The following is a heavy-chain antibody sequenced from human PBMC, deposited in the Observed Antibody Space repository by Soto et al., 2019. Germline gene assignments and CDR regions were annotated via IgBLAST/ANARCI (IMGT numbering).Heavy chain of an antibody. CDR2: ISGTGGST. Sequence: EVQLLDSGGGLVQPGGSLRLSCAASGFTFNNYAMNWVRQAPGKGLEWVATISGTGGSTYYADSVKGRFTISRDNSKNTLYVQMNSLRVEDTPVYYCAKDRLGGNFDYWGQGTQVTVSS. V-gene: IGHV3-23*01. CDR1: GFTFNNYA. J-gene: IGHJ4*02. CDR3: AKDRLGGNFDY.